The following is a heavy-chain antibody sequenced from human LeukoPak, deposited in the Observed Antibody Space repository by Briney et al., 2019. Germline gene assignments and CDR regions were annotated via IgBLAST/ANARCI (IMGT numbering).Heavy chain of an antibody. CDR3: ARDRDGSTLGLFDF. CDR1: GFTLSSYR. V-gene: IGHV3-7*01. D-gene: IGHD2-2*03. CDR2: IKQDGSEK. Sequence: GGSLRLSCAASGFTLSSYRMSWVRQDPGKGLEWVAKIKQDGSEKQYVDSVKGRFTISRDNAKNSLYLEMNSLRAEDTAVYYCARDRDGSTLGLFDFWGQGTLVTVSS. J-gene: IGHJ4*02.